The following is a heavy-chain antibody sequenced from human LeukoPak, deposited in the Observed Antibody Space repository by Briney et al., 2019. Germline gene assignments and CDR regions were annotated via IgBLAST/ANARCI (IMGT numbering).Heavy chain of an antibody. CDR3: AKADYGNSLADAFDI. CDR1: GFTFSSYG. D-gene: IGHD4-23*01. J-gene: IGHJ3*02. CDR2: IRYDGSNK. V-gene: IGHV3-30*02. Sequence: GGSLGLSCAASGFTFSSYGMHWVRQAPGKGLEWAAFIRYDGSNKYYADSVKGRFTISRDNSKNTLYLQMNSLRAEDTAVYYCAKADYGNSLADAFDIWGQGTMVTVSS.